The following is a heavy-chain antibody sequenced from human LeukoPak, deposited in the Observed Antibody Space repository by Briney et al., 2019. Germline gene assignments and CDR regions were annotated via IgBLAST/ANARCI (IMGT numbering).Heavy chain of an antibody. CDR3: ARHFRLVVENWFDP. J-gene: IGHJ5*02. Sequence: SETLSLTCSVSGGSIISSNWWGWIRQPPGKGLEWIGEIFQSGETDYNPSLRSRVIISINKSKNQFSLQLNSVTAADTAVYYCARHFRLVVENWFDPWGQGTLVTVSS. V-gene: IGHV4/OR15-8*02. D-gene: IGHD2-21*01. CDR1: GGSIISSNW. CDR2: IFQSGET.